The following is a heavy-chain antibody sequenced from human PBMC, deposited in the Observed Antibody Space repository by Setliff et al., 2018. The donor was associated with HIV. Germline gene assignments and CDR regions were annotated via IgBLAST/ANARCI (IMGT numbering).Heavy chain of an antibody. CDR2: INHSGST. CDR1: GGSFSIYY. Sequence: PSETLSLTCAVSGGSFSIYYWSWIRQPPGKGLEWIGEINHSGSTNYNPSLKSRVTISVDKSKNQSSLKLSSVTAADTAVYYCVRKPDGKNWFDPWGQGTLVTVSS. D-gene: IGHD1-1*01. V-gene: IGHV4-34*01. J-gene: IGHJ5*02. CDR3: VRKPDGKNWFDP.